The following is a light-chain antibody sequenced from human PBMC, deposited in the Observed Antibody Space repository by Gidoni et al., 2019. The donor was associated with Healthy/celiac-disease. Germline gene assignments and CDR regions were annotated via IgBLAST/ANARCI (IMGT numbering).Light chain of an antibody. J-gene: IGKJ4*01. CDR1: QSVLYRSTNKNY. CDR3: QQYYSTPLT. CDR2: WAS. V-gene: IGKV4-1*01. Sequence: DIVMTQSPDSLAVSLGESATINCKYSQSVLYRSTNKNYLAWYQQKPGQPPKLLIYWASTRESGVPDRFSGSGSGTDFTLTISSLQAEDVAVYYCQQYYSTPLTFXGXTKVEIK.